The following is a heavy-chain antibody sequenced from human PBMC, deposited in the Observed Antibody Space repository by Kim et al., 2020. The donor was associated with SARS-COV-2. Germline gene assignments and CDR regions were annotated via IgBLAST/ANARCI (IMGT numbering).Heavy chain of an antibody. CDR2: T. J-gene: IGHJ1*01. V-gene: IGHV4-59*01. Sequence: TNYNPSLKRRVTISVNTSKNQFSLKLSSVTAADTAVYYCARDYGGGYFQHWGQGTLVTVSS. D-gene: IGHD4-17*01. CDR3: ARDYGGGYFQH.